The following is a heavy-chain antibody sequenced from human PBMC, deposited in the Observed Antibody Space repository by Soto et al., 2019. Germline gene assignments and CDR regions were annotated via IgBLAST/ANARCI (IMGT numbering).Heavy chain of an antibody. CDR1: GGTFSNNV. CDR3: ALGVLGAEYFQH. J-gene: IGHJ1*01. D-gene: IGHD2-2*01. V-gene: IGHV1-69*12. CDR2: IIPIFRTA. Sequence: QVQLVQSGAEVKKPGSSVKVSCKASGGTFSNNVISWVRQAPGQGLEWMGGIIPIFRTAHYAQKVQGRVTITADESTSTAYMDLSSLRSEDTAVYYCALGVLGAEYFQHWGQGTLVTVSS.